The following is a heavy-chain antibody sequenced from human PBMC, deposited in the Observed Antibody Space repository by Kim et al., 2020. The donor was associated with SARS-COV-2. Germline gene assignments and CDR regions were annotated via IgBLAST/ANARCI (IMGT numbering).Heavy chain of an antibody. CDR2: ISGGGDTT. V-gene: IGHV3-23*01. Sequence: GGSLRLSCAASGFTFPNYAMSWVRQAPGKGLEWVSAISGGGDTTFYGDSVKGRFTISRDNSKNTLYLRIKSLRADDTGIYYCAKDRLYSAYEALDYWGRGALVTVSS. CDR1: GFTFPNYA. CDR3: AKDRLYSAYEALDY. D-gene: IGHD5-12*01. J-gene: IGHJ4*02.